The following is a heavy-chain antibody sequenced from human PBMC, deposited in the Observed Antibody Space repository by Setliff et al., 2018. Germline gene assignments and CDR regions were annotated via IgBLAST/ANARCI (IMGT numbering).Heavy chain of an antibody. CDR2: INHDGSEK. V-gene: IGHV3-7*01. J-gene: IGHJ4*02. CDR3: TRSTSGAFDY. CDR1: GFTFSSHW. D-gene: IGHD2-2*01. Sequence: PGGSLRLSCAASGFTFSSHWMARVRQAPGKGLEWVANINHDGSEKYSVDSVKGRFTISRDTAKNSLSLQMNSLRAEGTAVYYCTRSTSGAFDYWGQGALVTVSS.